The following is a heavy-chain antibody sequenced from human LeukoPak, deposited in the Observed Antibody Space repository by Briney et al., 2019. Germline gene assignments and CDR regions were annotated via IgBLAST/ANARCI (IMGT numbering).Heavy chain of an antibody. V-gene: IGHV4-38-2*02. D-gene: IGHD3-16*01. CDR3: AKIEGTFYFYYYIDV. J-gene: IGHJ6*03. Sequence: SETLSLTCTVSGYSISSGYYWGWIRQPPGKGLEWIGSIYHSGSTYYNPSLKSRVTISVDTSKKQFSLKLNSVTAADTAVYYCAKIEGTFYFYYYIDVWGKGTTVTASS. CDR2: IYHSGST. CDR1: GYSISSGYY.